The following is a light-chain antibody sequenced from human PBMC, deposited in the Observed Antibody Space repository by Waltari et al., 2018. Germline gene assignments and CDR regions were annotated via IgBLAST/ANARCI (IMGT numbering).Light chain of an antibody. Sequence: FQQKPGQAARTLIYDTSNKHAWTPARFSGSLLGGKAALTLSGAQSEDEAEYHCLLSYSGARWVFGGGTRLTVL. CDR3: LLSYSGARWV. CDR2: DTS. J-gene: IGLJ3*02. V-gene: IGLV7-46*01.